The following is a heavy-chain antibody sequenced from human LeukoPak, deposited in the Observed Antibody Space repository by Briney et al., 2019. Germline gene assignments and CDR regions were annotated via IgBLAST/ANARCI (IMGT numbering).Heavy chain of an antibody. CDR3: AREAPLRLGELSQL. CDR1: GFTFSSYW. V-gene: IGHV3-7*01. D-gene: IGHD3-16*02. J-gene: IGHJ4*02. Sequence: GGSLRLSCAASGFTFSSYWMSWVRQAPGKGLEWVANIKQDGSEKYYVDSVKGRFTISRDNAKNSLYLQMNSLRAEDTAVYYCAREAPLRLGELSQLWGQGTLVTVSS. CDR2: IKQDGSEK.